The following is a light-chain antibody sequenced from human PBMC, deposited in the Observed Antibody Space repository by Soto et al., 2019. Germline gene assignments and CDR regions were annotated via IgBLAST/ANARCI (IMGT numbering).Light chain of an antibody. V-gene: IGKV3-20*01. CDR3: QQYRSSRT. J-gene: IGKJ1*01. CDR1: QTVGSSH. Sequence: EIVLTQSPGTLSLSPGERATLSCRASQTVGSSHLAWYQQIHGQAPRLLIYGASSRATGIPDRFSGSGSGTDFTLTISRLEPEDFAVYFCQQYRSSRTFGQGTKVDIK. CDR2: GAS.